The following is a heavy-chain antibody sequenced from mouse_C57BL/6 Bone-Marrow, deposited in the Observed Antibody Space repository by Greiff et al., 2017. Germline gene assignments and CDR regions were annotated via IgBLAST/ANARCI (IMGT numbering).Heavy chain of an antibody. CDR3: ARDLYFGV. J-gene: IGHJ1*03. CDR1: GFTFSSYA. Sequence: EVQGVESGGGLVKPGGSLKLSCAASGFTFSSYAMSWVRQTPEKRLEWVATISDGGSYTYYPDNVKGRFTISRDNAKNNLYLQMSHLKSEDTAMYYCARDLYFGVWGTGTTVTVSS. V-gene: IGHV5-4*01. CDR2: ISDGGSYT.